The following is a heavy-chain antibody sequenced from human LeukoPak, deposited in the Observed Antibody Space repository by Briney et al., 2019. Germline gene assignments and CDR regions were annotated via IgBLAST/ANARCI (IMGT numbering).Heavy chain of an antibody. Sequence: WASVKVSCKASGYTFTGYYMHWVRQAPGQGLEWMGWINPNSGGTNYAQKFQGRVTMTRDTSISTDYMELSRLRSDDTAVYYCARVTALSGSYPYYFDYWGQGTLVTVSS. CDR3: ARVTALSGSYPYYFDY. V-gene: IGHV1-2*02. J-gene: IGHJ4*02. D-gene: IGHD1-26*01. CDR1: GYTFTGYY. CDR2: INPNSGGT.